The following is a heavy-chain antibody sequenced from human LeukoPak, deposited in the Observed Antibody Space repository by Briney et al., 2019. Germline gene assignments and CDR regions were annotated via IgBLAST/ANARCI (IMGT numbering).Heavy chain of an antibody. CDR3: ARDHSSGSAFDI. D-gene: IGHD3-22*01. J-gene: IGHJ3*02. Sequence: SEPLSLTCAVYGGSFSGYYWSWIRQPPGKGLEWIGEINHSGSTNYNPSLKSRVAISVDTSKNQFSLKLSSVPAADTAVYYCARDHSSGSAFDIWGQGTMVTVSS. CDR2: INHSGST. CDR1: GGSFSGYY. V-gene: IGHV4-34*01.